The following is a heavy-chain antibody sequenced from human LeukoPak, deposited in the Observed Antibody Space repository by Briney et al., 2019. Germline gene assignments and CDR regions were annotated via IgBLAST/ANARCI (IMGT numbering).Heavy chain of an antibody. CDR3: AKVRDSSSWYGGFDY. CDR1: GFTFSSYA. CDR2: ISGSGGST. V-gene: IGHV3-23*01. Sequence: PGGSLRLSCAASGFTFSSYAMSWVRQAPGKGLEWVSAISGSGGSTYYADSVKGRFTISRNNSKNTLYLQMNSLRAEDTAVYYCAKVRDSSSWYGGFDYWGQGTLVTASS. D-gene: IGHD6-13*01. J-gene: IGHJ4*02.